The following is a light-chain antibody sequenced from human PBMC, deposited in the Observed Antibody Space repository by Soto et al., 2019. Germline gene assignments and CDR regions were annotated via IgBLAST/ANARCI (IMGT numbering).Light chain of an antibody. Sequence: QSVLTQPPSVSAAPRQKVTISCPGSSSNIRNNYVSWYQQLPGTAPKLLIYDNNKRPSGIPDRFSGSKSGTSATLGITGLQTGDEADYYCGTWDSSLSAYVFGTGTKLTVL. CDR2: DNN. J-gene: IGLJ1*01. CDR1: SSNIRNNY. V-gene: IGLV1-51*01. CDR3: GTWDSSLSAYV.